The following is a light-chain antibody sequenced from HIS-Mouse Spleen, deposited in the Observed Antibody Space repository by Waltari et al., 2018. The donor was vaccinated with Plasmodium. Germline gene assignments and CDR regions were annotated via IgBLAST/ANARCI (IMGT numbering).Light chain of an antibody. CDR3: QQRSNWPPLT. V-gene: IGKV3-11*01. CDR1: QSVSSY. CDR2: DAS. J-gene: IGKJ4*01. Sequence: DIVLTQSPATLSSSSVESAAPSCSASQSVSSYLAWYQQKPGQAPRLLIYDASNRATGIPARLSGSGSGTDFTLTISSLEPEDFAVYYCQQRSNWPPLTFGGGTKVEIK.